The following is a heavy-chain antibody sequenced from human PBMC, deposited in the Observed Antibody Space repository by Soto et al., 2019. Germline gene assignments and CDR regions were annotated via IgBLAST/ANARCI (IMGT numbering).Heavy chain of an antibody. Sequence: PSETLSLTCTVSGGSISSGGYYWSWIRQHPGKGLEWIGYIYYSGSTYYNPSLKSRVTISVDTSKNQFSLKLSSATVADTAVYYCARDRGSYYDSSGYFDPSSVRWFDPWGQGTLVTVSS. CDR3: ARDRGSYYDSSGYFDPSSVRWFDP. CDR1: GGSISSGGYY. D-gene: IGHD3-22*01. CDR2: IYYSGST. J-gene: IGHJ5*02. V-gene: IGHV4-31*03.